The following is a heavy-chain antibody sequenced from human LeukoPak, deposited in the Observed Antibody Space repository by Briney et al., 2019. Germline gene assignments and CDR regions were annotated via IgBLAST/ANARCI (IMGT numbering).Heavy chain of an antibody. V-gene: IGHV1-18*01. J-gene: IGHJ4*02. CDR1: GYTFTSYG. Sequence: ASVKVSCKASGYTFTSYGISWVRQAPGQGLEWMGWISAYNGNTNYAQKLQGRVTMTTDTATSTACMELRSLRSDDTAVYYCARLDGTFTYYDFWSGPGYFDYWGQGTLVTVSS. CDR3: ARLDGTFTYYDFWSGPGYFDY. CDR2: ISAYNGNT. D-gene: IGHD3-3*01.